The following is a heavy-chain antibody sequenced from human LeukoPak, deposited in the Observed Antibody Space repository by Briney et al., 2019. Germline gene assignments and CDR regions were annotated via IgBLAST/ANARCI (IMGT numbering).Heavy chain of an antibody. J-gene: IGHJ4*02. CDR2: ITGTSDRT. CDR1: GFSFSNFG. Sequence: GGSLRLSCAASGFSFSNFGMAWVRQAPGKGLEWVSAITGTSDRTCYADSVKGRFTISRDNSKNTLYLQMNSLRAEDTAVYYCASMRGYFEYWVQGTLVSVSS. V-gene: IGHV3-23*01. CDR3: ASMRGYFEY.